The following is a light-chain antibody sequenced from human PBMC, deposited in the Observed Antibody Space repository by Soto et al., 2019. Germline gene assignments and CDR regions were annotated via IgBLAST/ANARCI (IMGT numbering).Light chain of an antibody. CDR3: QQDIQYPWT. CDR2: GAS. V-gene: IGKV1-6*01. Sequence: AIKLTQCPSSLSASVGDRVTLNWRASQGIGNALGWYQQKPGKPPKVLIYGASNLQSGVPPRGSCRGAGTDCTRAISSLQPADSETDYCQQDIQYPWTFGQGTKVDIK. J-gene: IGKJ1*01. CDR1: QGIGNA.